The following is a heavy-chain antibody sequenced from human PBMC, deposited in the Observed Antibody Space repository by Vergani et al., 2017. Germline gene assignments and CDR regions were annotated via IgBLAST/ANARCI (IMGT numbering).Heavy chain of an antibody. CDR3: ASAKSGWFGEXFKWGLSAIGYYYYMDV. V-gene: IGHV4-59*01. D-gene: IGHD3-10*01. CDR2: IYYSGST. Sequence: QVQLQESGPGLVKPSETLSLTCTVSGGSLSSYYWSWIRQPPGKGLEWIGYIYYSGSTNYNPSLKSRVTISVDTSKNQFSLKLSSVTAADTAVYYWASAKSGWFGEXFKWGLSAIGYYYYMDVWGKGTTVTVSS. CDR1: GGSLSSYY. J-gene: IGHJ6*03.